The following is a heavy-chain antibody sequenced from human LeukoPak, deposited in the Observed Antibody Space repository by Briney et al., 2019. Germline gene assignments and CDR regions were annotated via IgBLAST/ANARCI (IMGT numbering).Heavy chain of an antibody. D-gene: IGHD3-22*01. V-gene: IGHV3-30*02. J-gene: IGHJ3*02. CDR3: ARDRTYYYDSSGQDAFDI. Sequence: GGSLRLSCAASGFTFSSYGMHWVRQAPGKGLEWVTFIRYDGSNKYYADSVKGRFTISRDNSKNTLYLQMNSLRAEDTAVYYCARDRTYYYDSSGQDAFDIWGQGTRVTVSS. CDR1: GFTFSSYG. CDR2: IRYDGSNK.